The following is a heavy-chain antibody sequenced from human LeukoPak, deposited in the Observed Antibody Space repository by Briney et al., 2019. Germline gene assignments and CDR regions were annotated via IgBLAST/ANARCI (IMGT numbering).Heavy chain of an antibody. Sequence: GASVKVSCKASGGTFSSYAISWVRQAPGQGLEWMGGIIPIFGTANYAQKFQGRVTITTDESTSTAYMELSSLRSEDTAVYYCARDGDVGYCSSTSCPPDYWGQGTLVTVSS. CDR2: IIPIFGTA. V-gene: IGHV1-69*05. CDR1: GGTFSSYA. J-gene: IGHJ4*02. CDR3: ARDGDVGYCSSTSCPPDY. D-gene: IGHD2-2*01.